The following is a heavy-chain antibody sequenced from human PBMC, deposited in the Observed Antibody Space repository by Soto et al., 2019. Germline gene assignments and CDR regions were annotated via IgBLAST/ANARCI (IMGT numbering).Heavy chain of an antibody. CDR3: ASRSSSWLSTIHGAFDI. J-gene: IGHJ3*02. D-gene: IGHD6-13*01. CDR2: ISAYNGNT. Sequence: AXVNVSCKASGYTFTSYGISWVLQAPGQGLEWMGWISAYNGNTNYAQKLQGQVTISADKSISTAYLQWSSLKASDTVMYYCASRSSSWLSTIHGAFDIWGQGTMVTVSS. CDR1: GYTFTSYG. V-gene: IGHV1-18*01.